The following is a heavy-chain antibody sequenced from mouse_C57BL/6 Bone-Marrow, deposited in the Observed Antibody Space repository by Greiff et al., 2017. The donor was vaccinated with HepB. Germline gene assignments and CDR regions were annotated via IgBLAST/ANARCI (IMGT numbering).Heavy chain of an antibody. D-gene: IGHD1-1*01. CDR2: NDPNSGGT. V-gene: IGHV1-72*01. Sequence: VQLQQPGAELVKPGASVKLSCKASGYTFTSYWMHWVKQRPGRGLEWIGRNDPNSGGTKYNEKFKSKATLTVDKPSSTAYMQLSSLTSEDSAVYYCARDYGSSPWFAYWGQGTLVTVSA. J-gene: IGHJ3*01. CDR3: ARDYGSSPWFAY. CDR1: GYTFTSYW.